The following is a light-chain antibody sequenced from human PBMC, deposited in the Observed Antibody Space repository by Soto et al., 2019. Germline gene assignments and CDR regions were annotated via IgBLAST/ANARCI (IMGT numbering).Light chain of an antibody. Sequence: EIVMTQSPPTLSVSPGERATLACRASQSVGSKVAWYQQRPGQAPRLLIYDASNSATGIPARFSGSGSGTEFSLTISSLQSEDFAVYSGQQYGDWPGAFGGGTKVE. CDR2: DAS. CDR1: QSVGSK. CDR3: QQYGDWPGA. J-gene: IGKJ4*01. V-gene: IGKV3D-15*01.